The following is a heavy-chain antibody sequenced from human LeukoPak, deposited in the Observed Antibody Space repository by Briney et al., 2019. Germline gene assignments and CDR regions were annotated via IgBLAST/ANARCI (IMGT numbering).Heavy chain of an antibody. J-gene: IGHJ4*02. D-gene: IGHD1-1*01. CDR1: GFSFSSNW. CDR3: ATNSNWSFDF. CDR2: INPGGSDK. V-gene: IGHV3-7*02. Sequence: PGGSLRLSCAASGFSFSSNWMIWVRQAPGKGLEWVANINPGGSDKYYVDSVKGRFTISRDNAKSSLYLQMNSLRAEDTAVYYCATNSNWSFDFWGQGTLVTVSS.